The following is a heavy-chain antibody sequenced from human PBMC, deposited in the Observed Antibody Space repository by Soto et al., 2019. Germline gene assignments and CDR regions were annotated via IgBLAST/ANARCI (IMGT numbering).Heavy chain of an antibody. D-gene: IGHD3-16*01. CDR2: INHDGST. J-gene: IGHJ4*02. CDR3: ATFRRNYFDS. V-gene: IGHV4-59*01. Sequence: QVQLQASGPGLVTPSETLSLTCTVSGDPTSGFYWGWIRQPPGKGLEWIGYINHDGSTYYSPSLQIRVTISLESSKNQSSLILTSVIAAETAVYFCATFRRNYFDSWGQGTLVTVAS. CDR1: GDPTSGFY.